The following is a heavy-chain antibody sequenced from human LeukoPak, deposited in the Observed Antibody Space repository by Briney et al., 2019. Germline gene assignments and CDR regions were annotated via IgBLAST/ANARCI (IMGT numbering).Heavy chain of an antibody. V-gene: IGHV3-30*18. Sequence: GRSLRLSYAASGFTFSSYGMHWVRQAPGKGLEWVAVISYDGSNKYYADSVKGRFTISRDNSKNTLYLQMNSLRAEDTAVYYCAKYSSLPPYYYNGMDVWGQGTTVTVSS. J-gene: IGHJ6*02. CDR1: GFTFSSYG. D-gene: IGHD2-15*01. CDR3: AKYSSLPPYYYNGMDV. CDR2: ISYDGSNK.